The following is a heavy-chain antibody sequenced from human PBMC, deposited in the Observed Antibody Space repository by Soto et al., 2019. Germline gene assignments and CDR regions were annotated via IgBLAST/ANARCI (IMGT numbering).Heavy chain of an antibody. CDR1: GFTFSSYA. J-gene: IGHJ4*02. Sequence: GGSLRLSCAASGFTFSSYAMSWVRQAPGKGLEWVSAISGSGGSTYYADSVKGRFTISRDNSKNTLYLQMNSLRAEDTAVYYCAKGSCYLCARLVPYYFDYWGQGTLVTVSS. CDR3: AKGSCYLCARLVPYYFDY. CDR2: ISGSGGST. V-gene: IGHV3-23*01. D-gene: IGHD2-15*01.